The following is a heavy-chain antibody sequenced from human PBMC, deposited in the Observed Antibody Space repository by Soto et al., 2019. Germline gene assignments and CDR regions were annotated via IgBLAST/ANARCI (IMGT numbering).Heavy chain of an antibody. Sequence: SVKVSCKTSGIIFSNSAVQWVRQARGQRLEWLGYIIIAGGGTKYSQNLQGKITITRDMSTNTAYMELSSLRSEDTAIYYCAAELYSGGRCCSFHICGQGTMVSVSS. CDR3: AAELYSGGRCCSFHI. V-gene: IGHV1-58*01. CDR2: IIIAGGGT. CDR1: GIIFSNSA. D-gene: IGHD2-15*01. J-gene: IGHJ3*02.